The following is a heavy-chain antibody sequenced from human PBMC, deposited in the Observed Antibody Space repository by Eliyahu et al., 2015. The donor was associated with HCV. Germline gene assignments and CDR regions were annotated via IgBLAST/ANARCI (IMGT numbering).Heavy chain of an antibody. D-gene: IGHD3-9*01. J-gene: IGHJ4*02. V-gene: IGHV4-38-2*01. Sequence: QVHLQESGPGLVKSSETLSLTCAVSGYSISSGYYWGWIRQPPGKGLEWIASIYHNGNTYYNASLKSRVSISVDLSRNQFSLNLTSVTAADTAVYYCARPRVSRYFDGFDYWGQGILVTVTS. CDR2: IYHNGNT. CDR3: ARPRVSRYFDGFDY. CDR1: GYSISSGYY.